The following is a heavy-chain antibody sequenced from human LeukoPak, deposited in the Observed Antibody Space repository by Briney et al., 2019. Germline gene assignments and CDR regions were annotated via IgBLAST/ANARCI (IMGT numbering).Heavy chain of an antibody. D-gene: IGHD6-6*01. CDR1: GGSISSYY. V-gene: IGHV4-59*01. J-gene: IGHJ6*03. CDR2: IYYSGST. Sequence: PSETLSLTCTVSGGSISSYYWSWIRQPPGKGLEWIGYIYYSGSTNYNPSLKSRVTISVDTSKNQFSLKLSSVTAADTAVYYCARDNIAARSNYYYYMDVWGKGTTVTVSS. CDR3: ARDNIAARSNYYYYMDV.